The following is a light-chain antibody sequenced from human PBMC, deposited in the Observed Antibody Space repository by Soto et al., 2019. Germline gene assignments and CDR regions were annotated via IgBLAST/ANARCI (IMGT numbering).Light chain of an antibody. Sequence: EIVLTQSPAALSVSPGERATLSCWASQSVGSTLNWYQQKPGQAPRLLIYDTSIRATGIPARFSGSGSGTDFTLTISRLEPEDFAVYYCQQYGSSPWTFGQGTKVDIK. V-gene: IGKV3-20*01. CDR1: QSVGST. J-gene: IGKJ1*01. CDR3: QQYGSSPWT. CDR2: DTS.